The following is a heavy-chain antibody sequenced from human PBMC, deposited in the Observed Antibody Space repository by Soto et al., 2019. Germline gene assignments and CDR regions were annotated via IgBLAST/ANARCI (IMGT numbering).Heavy chain of an antibody. D-gene: IGHD2-15*01. V-gene: IGHV1-69*13. CDR1: GGTFSSYA. CDR2: IIPIFGTA. Sequence: SVKVSCKASGGTFSSYAISWVRQAPGQGLEWMGGIIPIFGTANYAQKFQGRVTITADESTSTAYMELSSMRSEDTAVYYCARVVVATDYYYGMDVWGQGTTVPVSS. CDR3: ARVVVATDYYYGMDV. J-gene: IGHJ6*02.